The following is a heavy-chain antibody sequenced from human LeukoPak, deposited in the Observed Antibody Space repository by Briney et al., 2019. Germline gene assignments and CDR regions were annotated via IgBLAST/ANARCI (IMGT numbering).Heavy chain of an antibody. Sequence: SETLSLTCTVSGASISNGGHYWSWIRQHPGKGLEWIGCIYYSGSTNYNPSLKSRVTISVDTSKNQFSLELSSVTAAVTAVYFCARDYSGSGNYFSWGRGTLVSV. CDR2: IYYSGST. J-gene: IGHJ5*02. CDR1: GASISNGGHY. V-gene: IGHV4-61*08. D-gene: IGHD3-10*01. CDR3: ARDYSGSGNYFS.